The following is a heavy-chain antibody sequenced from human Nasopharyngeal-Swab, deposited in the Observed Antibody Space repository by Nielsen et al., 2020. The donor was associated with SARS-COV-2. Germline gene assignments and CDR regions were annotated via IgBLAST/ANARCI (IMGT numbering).Heavy chain of an antibody. J-gene: IGHJ6*03. CDR3: ARARDWGSYFYYYYMDV. Sequence: SETLSLTCTVSGGSVSTGSYYWTWIRQPPGKGLEWIGYIYNNGSTKYNPSLKSPVTISVDTSKNQFSLKLNSVTAADTAVYYCARARDWGSYFYYYYMDVWGNGTTVTVSS. D-gene: IGHD7-27*01. CDR2: IYNNGST. V-gene: IGHV4-61*01. CDR1: GGSVSTGSYY.